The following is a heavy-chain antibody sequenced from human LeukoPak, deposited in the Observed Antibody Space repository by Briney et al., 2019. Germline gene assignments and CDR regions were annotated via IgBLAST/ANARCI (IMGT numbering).Heavy chain of an antibody. Sequence: SETLCLTCAVYGGSFSGYYWSWIRQPPGKGLEWIGEINHSGSTNYNPSLKSRVTISVDTSKNQFSLKLSSVTAADTAVYYCAREVVVVVAAPFDPWGQGTLVTVSS. CDR3: AREVVVVVAAPFDP. J-gene: IGHJ5*02. CDR2: INHSGST. V-gene: IGHV4-34*01. CDR1: GGSFSGYY. D-gene: IGHD2-15*01.